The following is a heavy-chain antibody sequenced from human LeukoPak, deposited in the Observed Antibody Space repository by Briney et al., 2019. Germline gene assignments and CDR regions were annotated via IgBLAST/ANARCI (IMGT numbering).Heavy chain of an antibody. D-gene: IGHD4-23*01. CDR2: IRYDGSNK. CDR1: GFTFSSYG. Sequence: GGSLRLXCAASGFTFSSYGMHWVRQAPGKGLEWVAFIRYDGSNKYYADSVKGRFTISRDNSKNTLYLQMNSLRAEDTAVYYCAKDGYGGNSGSDYWGQGTLVTVSS. CDR3: AKDGYGGNSGSDY. J-gene: IGHJ4*02. V-gene: IGHV3-30*02.